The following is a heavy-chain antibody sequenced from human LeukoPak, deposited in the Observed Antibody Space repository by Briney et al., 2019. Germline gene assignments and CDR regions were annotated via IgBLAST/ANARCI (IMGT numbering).Heavy chain of an antibody. V-gene: IGHV3-23*01. CDR3: AKDHYGGFDF. CDR2: ISGVGGNT. D-gene: IGHD4-23*01. Sequence: GGSLRLSCAASGFTFSSYAMSWVRQAPGKGLEWVSAISGVGGNTYYAASVKGRFTISRDNSKNTLYLQMNSLRAEDTAVYYCAKDHYGGFDFWGQGTLVTVAP. J-gene: IGHJ4*02. CDR1: GFTFSSYA.